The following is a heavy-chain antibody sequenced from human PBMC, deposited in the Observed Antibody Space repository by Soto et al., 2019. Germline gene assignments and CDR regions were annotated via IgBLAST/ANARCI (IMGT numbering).Heavy chain of an antibody. J-gene: IGHJ4*02. Sequence: ASVKVSCKASGYTFTSYGISWVRQAPGQGLEWMGWISAYNGNTKYAQKFQGRVTITADESTSTAYMELSSLRSEDTAVYYCATRSPAFDYWGQGTLVTVSS. CDR3: ATRSPAFDY. CDR1: GYTFTSYG. V-gene: IGHV1-18*01. CDR2: ISAYNGNT.